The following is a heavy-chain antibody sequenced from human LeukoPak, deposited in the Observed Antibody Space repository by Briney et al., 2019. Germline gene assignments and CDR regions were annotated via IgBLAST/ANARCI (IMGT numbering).Heavy chain of an antibody. Sequence: SETLSLTCTLSSGSISSYYWSWIRQPPGKGLEWIGYIYYSGSTNYNPSLKSRVTISVDTSKNQFSLNPSREPGCYICVYYCAASWEVYAFDIWGQGRMVSVCS. V-gene: IGHV4-59*08. J-gene: IGHJ3*02. CDR2: IYYSGST. CDR3: AASWEVYAFDI. CDR1: SGSISSYY. D-gene: IGHD1-26*01.